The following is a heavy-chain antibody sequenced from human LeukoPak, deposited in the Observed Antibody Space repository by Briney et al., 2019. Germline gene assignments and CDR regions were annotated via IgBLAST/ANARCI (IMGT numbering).Heavy chain of an antibody. CDR1: GGTFSSYA. CDR3: ARGGYGSGSYSTYYYYGMDV. Sequence: GASVKVSCKASGGTFSSYAISWVRQAPGQGLEWMGRIIPILGIANYAQKFQGRVTITADKSTSTAYMELSSLRSEDTAVYYCARGGYGSGSYSTYYYYGMDVWGQGTTVTVSS. J-gene: IGHJ6*02. V-gene: IGHV1-69*04. CDR2: IIPILGIA. D-gene: IGHD3-10*01.